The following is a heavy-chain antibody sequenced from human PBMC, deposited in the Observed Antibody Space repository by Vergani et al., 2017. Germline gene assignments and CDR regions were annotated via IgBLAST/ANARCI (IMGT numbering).Heavy chain of an antibody. CDR2: ISSSSSYI. V-gene: IGHV3-21*01. D-gene: IGHD3-10*01. Sequence: EVQLLESGGGLVQPGGSLRLSCAASGFTFSSYSMNWVRQAPGKGLEWVSSISSSSSYIYYADSVKGRFTISRDNAKNSLYLQMNSLRAEDTAVYYCARGGQLDVPYYYHHMDVWGKGTTVTVSS. J-gene: IGHJ6*03. CDR3: ARGGQLDVPYYYHHMDV. CDR1: GFTFSSYS.